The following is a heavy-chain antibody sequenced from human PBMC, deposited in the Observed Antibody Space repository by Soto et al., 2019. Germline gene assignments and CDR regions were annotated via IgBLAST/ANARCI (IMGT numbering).Heavy chain of an antibody. J-gene: IGHJ3*01. Sequence: SETLSLTCTVSGGSISSYYWSWIRQPPGKGLEWIGYIYYSGSTNYNPSLKSRVTISVDTSKNQFSLKLSSVTAADTAVYYCARDLPGYCSGGSCYWSWGQGTMVTVSS. CDR1: GGSISSYY. V-gene: IGHV4-59*01. CDR3: ARDLPGYCSGGSCYWS. D-gene: IGHD2-15*01. CDR2: IYYSGST.